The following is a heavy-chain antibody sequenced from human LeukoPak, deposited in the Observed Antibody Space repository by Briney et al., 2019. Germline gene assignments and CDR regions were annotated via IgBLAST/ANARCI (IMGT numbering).Heavy chain of an antibody. D-gene: IGHD1-26*01. CDR2: INRGGSES. CDR3: ARVGAWELQRVFDY. J-gene: IGHJ4*02. Sequence: GRSRRLSCAPSGFTFTVYWMSWIRQVPGKGREWVANINRGGSESYHVDSVKGRFTISRDNAKNSLYLQMDSLRVEDTAVYYCARVGAWELQRVFDYWGQGTLVTVSS. V-gene: IGHV3-7*01. CDR1: GFTFTVYW.